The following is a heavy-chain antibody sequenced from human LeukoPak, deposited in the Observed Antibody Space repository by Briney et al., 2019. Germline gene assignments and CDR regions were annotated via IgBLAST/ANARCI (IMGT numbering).Heavy chain of an antibody. J-gene: IGHJ5*02. CDR1: GYTFTSYG. D-gene: IGHD2-15*01. V-gene: IGHV1-18*01. CDR3: ARDSRYCSGGSCYSGVRWFDP. CDR2: ISPYHGNT. Sequence: ASVKVSCKASGYTFTSYGISWVRQAPGQGLEWMGWISPYHGNTNYAQKLQGRVTMTTDTSTSTAYMELRSLRSDDTAVYYCARDSRYCSGGSCYSGVRWFDPWGQGTLVTVSS.